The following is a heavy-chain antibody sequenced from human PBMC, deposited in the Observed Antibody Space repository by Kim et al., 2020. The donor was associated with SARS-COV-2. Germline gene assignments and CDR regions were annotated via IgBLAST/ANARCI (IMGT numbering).Heavy chain of an antibody. D-gene: IGHD3-9*01. J-gene: IGHJ6*02. CDR3: AKGSPTYYDILTGYFFRGDYYGMDV. CDR2: ISGDGGST. Sequence: GGSLRLSCAASGFTFDDYAMHWVRQAPGKGLEWVSLISGDGGSTYYADSVKGRFTISRDNSKNSLYLQMNSLRTEDTALYYCAKGSPTYYDILTGYFFRGDYYGMDVWGQGTTVTVSS. CDR1: GFTFDDYA. V-gene: IGHV3-43*02.